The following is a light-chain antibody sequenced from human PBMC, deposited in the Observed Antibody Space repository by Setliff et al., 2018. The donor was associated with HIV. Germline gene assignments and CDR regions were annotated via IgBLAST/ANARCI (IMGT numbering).Light chain of an antibody. CDR1: SSDVGGYNY. Sequence: ALTQPASVSGSPGQSITISCTGTSSDVGGYNYVSWYQQHPGKAPKLRIYDVSNRPSGVSNRFSGSKSGNTASLTISGLQAEDEADYYCSSYTSTSTLFVFGTGTKVTVL. CDR2: DVS. V-gene: IGLV2-14*03. CDR3: SSYTSTSTLFV. J-gene: IGLJ1*01.